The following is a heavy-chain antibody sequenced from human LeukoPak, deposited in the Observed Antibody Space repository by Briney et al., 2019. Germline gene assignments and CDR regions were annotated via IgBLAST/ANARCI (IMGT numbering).Heavy chain of an antibody. CDR3: TRNGGNYYDSSGYYYFDY. CDR2: IRSKAYGGTT. CDR1: GFTLSSYW. J-gene: IGHJ4*02. V-gene: IGHV3-49*04. D-gene: IGHD3-22*01. Sequence: GGSLRLSCAASGFTLSSYWMNWVRQAPGKGLEWVGFIRSKAYGGTTEYAASVKGRFTISRDDSKSIAYLQMNSLKTEDTAVYYCTRNGGNYYDSSGYYYFDYWGQGTLVTVSS.